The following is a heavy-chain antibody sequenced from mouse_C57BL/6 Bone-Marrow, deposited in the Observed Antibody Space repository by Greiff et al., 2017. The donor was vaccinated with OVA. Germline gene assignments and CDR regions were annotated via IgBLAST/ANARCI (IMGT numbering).Heavy chain of an antibody. Sequence: VKLMESGAELVRPGTSVKMSCKASGYTFTNYWIGWAKQRPGHGLEWIGDIYPGGGYTNYNEKFKGKATLTADKSSSTAYMQFSSLTSEDSAIYYCARWGRRGYFDVWGTGTTVTVSS. J-gene: IGHJ1*03. CDR1: GYTFTNYW. V-gene: IGHV1-63*01. CDR3: ARWGRRGYFDV. CDR2: IYPGGGYT. D-gene: IGHD3-3*01.